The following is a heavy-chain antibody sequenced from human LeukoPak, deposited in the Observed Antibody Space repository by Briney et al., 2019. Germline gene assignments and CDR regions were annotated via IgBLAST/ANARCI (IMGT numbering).Heavy chain of an antibody. CDR1: GFTFSSYA. CDR3: AKDPGRVGASPFDY. Sequence: GGSLRLSCAASGFTFSSYAMHWVRQAPGKGLEWVAGISYDGSNKYYADSVKGRFTISRDNSKNTLYLQMNSLRAEDTAVYYCAKDPGRVGASPFDYWGQGTLVTVSP. D-gene: IGHD1-26*01. J-gene: IGHJ4*02. V-gene: IGHV3-30*18. CDR2: ISYDGSNK.